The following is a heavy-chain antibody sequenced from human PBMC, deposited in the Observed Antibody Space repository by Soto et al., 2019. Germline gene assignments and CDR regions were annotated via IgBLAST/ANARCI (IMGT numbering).Heavy chain of an antibody. CDR1: GYSFTAYY. CDR2: ISPTSGAT. V-gene: IGHV1-2*02. CDR3: GKGRSGDVGVFY. D-gene: IGHD5-12*01. Sequence: QVQLVQSGAEVKKSGASVKISCKASGYSFTAYYIHWVRQAPGQGFEWMGEISPTSGATKYTQKFQGRVTLTRDTSITKVYMDLSNLSPDDTAVYYCGKGRSGDVGVFYWGQGTLVTVYS. J-gene: IGHJ4*02.